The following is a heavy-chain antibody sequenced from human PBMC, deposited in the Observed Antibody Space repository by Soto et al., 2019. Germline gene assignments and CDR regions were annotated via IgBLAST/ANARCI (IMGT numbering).Heavy chain of an antibody. CDR2: IDPSDSIT. CDR3: ARHPGLGPIPFDY. Sequence: PGESLKISCKVFGYIFTSYWISWVRQMPGKGLEWMGSIDPSDSITDYNPSFEGHVIISADLSVSTAYLQWSGLKASDTAVYYCARHPGLGPIPFDYWGQGTPVTVSS. CDR1: GYIFTSYW. J-gene: IGHJ4*02. V-gene: IGHV5-10-1*01.